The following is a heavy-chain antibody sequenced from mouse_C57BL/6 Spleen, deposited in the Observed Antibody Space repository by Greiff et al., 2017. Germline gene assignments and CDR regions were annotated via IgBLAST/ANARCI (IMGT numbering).Heavy chain of an antibody. CDR3: ASITTVVATRYFDV. Sequence: QVQLQQSGAELVKPGASVKISCKASGYAFSSYWMNWVKQRPGKGLEWIGQIYPGDGDTNYNGTFKGKATLTADNSSSTAYMQLSSLTSEDSAVYFCASITTVVATRYFDVWGTGTTVTVSS. CDR1: GYAFSSYW. CDR2: IYPGDGDT. D-gene: IGHD1-1*01. J-gene: IGHJ1*03. V-gene: IGHV1-80*01.